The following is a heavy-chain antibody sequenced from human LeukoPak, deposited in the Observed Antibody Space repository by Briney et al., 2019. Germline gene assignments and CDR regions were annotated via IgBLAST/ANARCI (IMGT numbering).Heavy chain of an antibody. Sequence: ASVKVSCKVSGNTLTDLSIHWVRQAPGKGLDWMGGFDPEDAEVVYAEKFQDRVTMTEDPSTDTAYLELSSLRSEDTAVYYCAAEGQWSLVHYFNSWGQGTLVTVTS. CDR3: AAEGQWSLVHYFNS. CDR1: GNTLTDLS. J-gene: IGHJ4*02. V-gene: IGHV1-24*01. CDR2: FDPEDAEV. D-gene: IGHD2-15*01.